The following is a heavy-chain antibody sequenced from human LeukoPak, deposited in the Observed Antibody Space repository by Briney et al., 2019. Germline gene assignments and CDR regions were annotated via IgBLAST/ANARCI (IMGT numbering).Heavy chain of an antibody. V-gene: IGHV3-30*18. D-gene: IGHD1-14*01. Sequence: GRSLRLSCAASGFTFSSYGIHWVRQAPGKGLEWVAVISYDGSNKYYADSVKGRFTISRDNSKNTLYLQMNSLRAEDTAVYYCAKPELSGGYFDYWGQGTLVTVSS. CDR2: ISYDGSNK. CDR3: AKPELSGGYFDY. CDR1: GFTFSSYG. J-gene: IGHJ4*02.